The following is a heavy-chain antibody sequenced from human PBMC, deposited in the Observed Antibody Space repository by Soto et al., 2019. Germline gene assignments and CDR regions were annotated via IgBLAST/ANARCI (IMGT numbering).Heavy chain of an antibody. Sequence: EVQLMESGGGLVQPGGSLRLSCASSGFTLSMSAVNWVRQAPGKGREWVSYSSDSGDRTYYADSVKGRFTIPRDRSKNTVSLQMDSLRAEDTAVYYCAKDRGIIVKAGDAFDVWGQGTKVTVSS. V-gene: IGHV3-23*01. CDR3: AKDRGIIVKAGDAFDV. J-gene: IGHJ3*01. CDR1: GFTLSMSA. D-gene: IGHD3-16*02. CDR2: SSDSGDRT.